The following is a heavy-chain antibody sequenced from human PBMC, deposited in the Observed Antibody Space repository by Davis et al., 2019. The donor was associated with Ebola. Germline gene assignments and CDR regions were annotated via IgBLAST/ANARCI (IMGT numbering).Heavy chain of an antibody. CDR3: ARDRELLNRHTYVFDI. Sequence: PGGSLRLSCAASGFIFSSYSMNWVRQAPGKGLEWVSYISSSSSIIYYADSVKGRFTISRDNAKNSLYLQMNSLRAEDTAVYYCARDRELLNRHTYVFDIWGQGTMVTVSS. D-gene: IGHD1-7*01. CDR2: ISSSSSII. J-gene: IGHJ3*02. V-gene: IGHV3-48*04. CDR1: GFIFSSYS.